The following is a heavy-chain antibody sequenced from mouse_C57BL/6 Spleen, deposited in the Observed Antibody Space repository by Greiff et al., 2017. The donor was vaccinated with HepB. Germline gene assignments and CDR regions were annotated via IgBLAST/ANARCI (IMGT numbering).Heavy chain of an antibody. CDR2: ISSGGSYT. Sequence: EVKLVESGGDLVKPGGSLKLSCAASGFTFSSYGMSWVRQTPDKRLEWVATISSGGSYTYYPDSVKGRCTISRDNAKNTLYLQMSSLKSEDTAMYYCARHASSTTVVGFDVWGTGTTVTVSS. J-gene: IGHJ1*03. CDR1: GFTFSSYG. V-gene: IGHV5-6*01. D-gene: IGHD1-1*01. CDR3: ARHASSTTVVGFDV.